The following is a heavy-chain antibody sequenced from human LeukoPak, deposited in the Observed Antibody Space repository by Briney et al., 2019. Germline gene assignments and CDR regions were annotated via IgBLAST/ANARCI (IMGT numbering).Heavy chain of an antibody. CDR1: GFTVTDNY. CDR2: IYPDGRT. Sequence: GGSLRLSCAVSGFTVTDNYMSWVRPAPGKGLQWVSVIYPDGRTYYAGSVKGRFTISRDISRNTLLLQMNSLRPDDTAVHYCARTNPVYGDYDYWGQGTLVTVSS. CDR3: ARTNPVYGDYDY. V-gene: IGHV3-53*01. J-gene: IGHJ4*02. D-gene: IGHD4-17*01.